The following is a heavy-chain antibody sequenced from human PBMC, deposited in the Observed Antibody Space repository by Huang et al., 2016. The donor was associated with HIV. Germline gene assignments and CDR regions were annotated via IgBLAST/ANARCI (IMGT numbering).Heavy chain of an antibody. Sequence: VQLLESVGGVVQPGRSLRLACAASGFSFSTYGLHWVRQAPGKGLEWVAVISYDGRNKYYAHSVKGRFIISRDTSENKVYLQMNSLGHEDTAVYYCAKDGADEEWDIDYWGQGTLVTVSS. D-gene: IGHD1-26*01. CDR2: ISYDGRNK. CDR1: GFSFSTYG. V-gene: IGHV3-30*18. J-gene: IGHJ4*02. CDR3: AKDGADEEWDIDY.